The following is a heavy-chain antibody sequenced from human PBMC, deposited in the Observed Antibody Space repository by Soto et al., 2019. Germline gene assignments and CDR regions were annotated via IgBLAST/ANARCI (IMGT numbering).Heavy chain of an antibody. CDR1: GYTFTSYD. Sequence: QVQLVQSGAEVKKPGASVKVSCKASGYTFTSYDINWVRQATGQGLEWMGWMNPNRGNTGCAQKFQGRVTMPRNTSISTDYMELSNLRSEDTAVYYCARGGGYYYSRGYYYLVQPDPWGQGTLVTVSS. V-gene: IGHV1-8*01. CDR2: MNPNRGNT. D-gene: IGHD3-22*01. CDR3: ARGGGYYYSRGYYYLVQPDP. J-gene: IGHJ5*02.